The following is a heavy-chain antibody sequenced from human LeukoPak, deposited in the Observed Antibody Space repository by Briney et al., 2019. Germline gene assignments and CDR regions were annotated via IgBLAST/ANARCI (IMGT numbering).Heavy chain of an antibody. CDR3: AKLTSPVMEVYALSRYNYYMDV. D-gene: IGHD2-8*02. J-gene: IGHJ6*03. V-gene: IGHV3-23*01. Sequence: GGSLRLSCAASGFTFSSYAMTWVRQAPGKGLEWVSVIIDSGGSTYYADSVKCRFMISRDNSKRMLYLQMNSLRAEDTAVYYCAKLTSPVMEVYALSRYNYYMDVWGKGTTVTVSS. CDR2: IIDSGGST. CDR1: GFTFSSYA.